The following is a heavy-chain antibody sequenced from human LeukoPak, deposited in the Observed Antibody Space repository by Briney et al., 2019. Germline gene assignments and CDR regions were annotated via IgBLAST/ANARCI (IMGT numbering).Heavy chain of an antibody. D-gene: IGHD3-22*01. V-gene: IGHV5-51*01. CDR1: GYSFTSYW. J-gene: IGHJ4*02. CDR3: ARRSGSYYDSSGYYAY. CDR2: IYPGDSDT. Sequence: GESLKISCKGSGYSFTSYWIGWVRQMPGKGLELMGIIYPGDSDTRYSPSFQGQVTISADKSISTAYLQWSSLKASDTAMYYCARRSGSYYDSSGYYAYWGQGTLVTVSS.